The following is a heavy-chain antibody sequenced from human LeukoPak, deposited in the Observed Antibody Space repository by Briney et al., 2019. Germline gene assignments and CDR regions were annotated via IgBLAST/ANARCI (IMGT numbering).Heavy chain of an antibody. V-gene: IGHV3-21*05. J-gene: IGHJ6*02. CDR3: ARGEVATTYYYGMDV. CDR1: GFTFRSYT. D-gene: IGHD5-12*01. Sequence: GGSLRLSCVASGFTFRSYTMNWVRQAPGKGLEWVSYMSSDSSFINYADSVKGRFTISRDNAKNSLFLQMDSPRADDTAVYYCARGEVATTYYYGMDVWGQGTTVTVSS. CDR2: MSSDSSFI.